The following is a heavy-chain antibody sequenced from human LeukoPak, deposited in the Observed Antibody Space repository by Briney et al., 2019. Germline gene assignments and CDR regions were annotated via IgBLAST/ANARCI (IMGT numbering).Heavy chain of an antibody. CDR3: ARDLRYSSGY. Sequence: PGGSLRLSCAASGFTFNIYWMHWVRQAPGKGLVWVSHINSDGSSTTYADSVKGRFTISRDNAKNTVYLQMNSLRAEDTAVYYCARDLRYSSGYWGQGTLVTVSS. CDR1: GFTFNIYW. CDR2: INSDGSST. V-gene: IGHV3-74*01. D-gene: IGHD3-10*01. J-gene: IGHJ4*02.